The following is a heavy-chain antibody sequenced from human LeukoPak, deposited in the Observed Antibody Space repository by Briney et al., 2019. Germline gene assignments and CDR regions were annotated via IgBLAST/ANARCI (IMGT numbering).Heavy chain of an antibody. CDR2: ISGGSGST. V-gene: IGHV3-23*01. CDR3: AKMGSGTLDY. D-gene: IGHD3-10*01. J-gene: IGHJ4*02. CDR1: GFTFSSDA. Sequence: GGSLTLSCAASGFTFSSDAMSWVRQTPGKELEWVSAISGGSGSTYYADSVKGRFTISRDDSKNTLYLQMNSLRAEDTAVYNCAKMGSGTLDYWGQGTLVTVSS.